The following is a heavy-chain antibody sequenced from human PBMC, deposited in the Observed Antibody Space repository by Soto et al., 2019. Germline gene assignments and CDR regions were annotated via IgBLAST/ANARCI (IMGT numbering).Heavy chain of an antibody. CDR3: ARFYYDSSGYLPSPYYYYYGMDV. CDR1: GFTFSSYW. V-gene: IGHV3-7*04. Sequence: GGSLRLSCAASGFTFSSYWMSWVRQAPGKGLEWVANIKQDGSEKYYVDSVKGRFTISRDNAKNSLYLQMNSLRAEDTAVYYCARFYYDSSGYLPSPYYYYYGMDVWGQGTSVTVSS. D-gene: IGHD3-22*01. CDR2: IKQDGSEK. J-gene: IGHJ6*02.